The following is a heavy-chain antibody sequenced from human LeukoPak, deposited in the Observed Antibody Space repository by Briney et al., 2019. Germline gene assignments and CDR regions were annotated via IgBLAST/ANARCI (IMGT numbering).Heavy chain of an antibody. Sequence: ASVKVSCKASGYTFTGYYMHWVRQAPGQGLEWMGWINPNSGGTNYAQKFQGRVTMTRDTSISTAYTELSRLRSDDTAVYYCARGSGRGSSGWYPFGDYWGQGTLVTVSS. V-gene: IGHV1-2*02. CDR3: ARGSGRGSSGWYPFGDY. CDR2: INPNSGGT. J-gene: IGHJ4*02. CDR1: GYTFTGYY. D-gene: IGHD6-19*01.